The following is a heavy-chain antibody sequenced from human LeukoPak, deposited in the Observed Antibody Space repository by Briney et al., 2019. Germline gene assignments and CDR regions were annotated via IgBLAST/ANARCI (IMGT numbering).Heavy chain of an antibody. CDR1: GFTFSSYS. Sequence: GALRLSCAASGFTFSSYSMNWVRQAPGKGLEWVSYISSSTIYYADSVKGRFTISRDNAKNSLYLQMNSLRAEDTAVYYCASWWGQYYYGSGSSDYWGQGTLVTVSS. CDR3: ASWWGQYYYGSGSSDY. J-gene: IGHJ4*02. V-gene: IGHV3-48*01. D-gene: IGHD3-10*01. CDR2: ISSSTI.